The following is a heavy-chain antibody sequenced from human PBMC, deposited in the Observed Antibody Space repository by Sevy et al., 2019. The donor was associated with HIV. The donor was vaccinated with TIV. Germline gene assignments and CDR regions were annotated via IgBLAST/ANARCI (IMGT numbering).Heavy chain of an antibody. J-gene: IGHJ5*02. V-gene: IGHV3-30*19. CDR1: GFTLSSYS. Sequence: GGSLRLSCITSGFTLSSYSMYWVRQAPGKGLEWVAVISDDGDVKYYGDSVKGRFNISRDSSKNTLHRHMNSLRLEDTALYYCARDAAEGPYGETWFANWVDPWGQGTLVTVSS. D-gene: IGHD3-10*01. CDR2: ISDDGDVK. CDR3: ARDAAEGPYGETWFANWVDP.